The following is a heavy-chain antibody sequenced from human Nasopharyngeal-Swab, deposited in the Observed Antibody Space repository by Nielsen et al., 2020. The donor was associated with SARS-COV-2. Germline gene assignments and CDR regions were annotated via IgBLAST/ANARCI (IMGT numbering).Heavy chain of an antibody. Sequence: SVKVSCKASGGTFSSYAISWVRQAPGQGLEWMGGIIPILGIANYAQKFQGRVTITADKSTSTAYMELSSLRSEDTAVYYCARGIAARPGNYWGQGTLVTVSS. V-gene: IGHV1-69*10. CDR1: GGTFSSYA. CDR2: IIPILGIA. J-gene: IGHJ4*02. D-gene: IGHD6-6*01. CDR3: ARGIAARPGNY.